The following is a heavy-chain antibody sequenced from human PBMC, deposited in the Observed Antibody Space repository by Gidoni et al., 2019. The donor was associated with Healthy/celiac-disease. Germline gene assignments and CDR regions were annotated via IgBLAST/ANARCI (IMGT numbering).Heavy chain of an antibody. CDR2: ISYDGSNK. CDR1: GFTFSSYA. Sequence: QVQLVESGGGVVQPGRSLRLSCAASGFTFSSYAMHWVRQAPGKGLEGVAVISYDGSNKYYADSVKGRFTISRDNSKNTLYLQMNSLRAEDTAVYYCARVGRDKSVIGAGVDYWGQGTLVTVSS. D-gene: IGHD2-21*01. J-gene: IGHJ4*02. V-gene: IGHV3-30*01. CDR3: ARVGRDKSVIGAGVDY.